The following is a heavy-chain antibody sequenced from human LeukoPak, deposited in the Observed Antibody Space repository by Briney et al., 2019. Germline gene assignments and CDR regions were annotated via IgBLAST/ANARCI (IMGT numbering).Heavy chain of an antibody. Sequence: TSETLSLTCTVSGGSISSYYWSWIRQPPGKGLEWIGYIYYSGSTNYNPSLKSRVTISVDTSKNQFSLKLSSVTAADTAVYYCARARDYDILTGSGFDYWGQGTLVTVSS. D-gene: IGHD3-9*01. V-gene: IGHV4-59*12. CDR3: ARARDYDILTGSGFDY. CDR2: IYYSGST. J-gene: IGHJ4*02. CDR1: GGSISSYY.